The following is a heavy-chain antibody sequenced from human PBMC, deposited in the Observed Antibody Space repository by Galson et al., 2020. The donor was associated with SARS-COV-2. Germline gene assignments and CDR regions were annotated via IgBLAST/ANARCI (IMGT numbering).Heavy chain of an antibody. CDR3: ARAEWVAAAGTDGAYYYYGMDV. CDR1: GGSISSGGYY. D-gene: IGHD6-13*01. Sequence: ASETLSLTCTVSGGSISSGGYYWSWIRQHPGKGLEWIGYIYYSGSTYYNPSLKSRVIISVDTSKNQFSLKLSSVTAADTAVYYCARAEWVAAAGTDGAYYYYGMDVWGQGTTVTVSS. CDR2: IYYSGST. J-gene: IGHJ6*02. V-gene: IGHV4-31*03.